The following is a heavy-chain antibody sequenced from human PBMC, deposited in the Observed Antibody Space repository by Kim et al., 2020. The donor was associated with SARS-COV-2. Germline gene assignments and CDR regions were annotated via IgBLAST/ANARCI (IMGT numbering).Heavy chain of an antibody. V-gene: IGHV3-66*01. Sequence: ADSVKGRFTISRDNSKNTLYLKMNSLRAEDTAVYYCARDSRTWLSSAFDIWGQGTMVTVSS. CDR3: ARDSRTWLSSAFDI. D-gene: IGHD5-12*01. J-gene: IGHJ3*02.